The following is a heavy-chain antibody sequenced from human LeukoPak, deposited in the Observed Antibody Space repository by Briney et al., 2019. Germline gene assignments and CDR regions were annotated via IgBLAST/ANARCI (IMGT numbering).Heavy chain of an antibody. J-gene: IGHJ4*02. Sequence: SETLCLTCTVSGGSISSSSYYWGWMRQPPGKGLEWIGSIYYSGSTYYNPSLKSRVTISLDTSKNQFSLRLSSVTAADTAVYYCARTDPGIQLWFVYWGQTTLVTVSS. V-gene: IGHV4-39*07. CDR2: IYYSGST. CDR3: ARTDPGIQLWFVY. CDR1: GGSISSSSYY. D-gene: IGHD5-18*01.